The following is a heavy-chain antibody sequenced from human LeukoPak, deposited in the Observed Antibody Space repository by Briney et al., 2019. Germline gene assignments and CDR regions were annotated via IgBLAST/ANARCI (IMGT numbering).Heavy chain of an antibody. V-gene: IGHV1-2*02. CDR2: INPNSGGT. CDR3: ARGRNTVTTPFDY. CDR1: GYTFTGNY. J-gene: IGHJ4*02. Sequence: ASVKVSCKASGYTFTGNYMHWVRQAPGQGLEWMGWINPNSGGTNYAQKFQGRVIMTRDTSISTAYMELSRLRSDDTAVYYCARGRNTVTTPFDYWGQGTLVTVSS. D-gene: IGHD4-17*01.